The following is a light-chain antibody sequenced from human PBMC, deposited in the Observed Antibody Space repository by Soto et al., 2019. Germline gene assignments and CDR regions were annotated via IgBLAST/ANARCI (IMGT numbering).Light chain of an antibody. CDR2: GAS. CDR3: QQYYTWPLP. Sequence: EIVMTQSPATLSVSPGERATLSCRASQSVSSNLAWYQQKPGQAPRLLIYGASTRATGIPARFSGSGSGTEFPLTICSLLSVFLAVDYYQQYYTWPLPFAPGTKLDI. J-gene: IGKJ1*01. V-gene: IGKV3-15*01. CDR1: QSVSSN.